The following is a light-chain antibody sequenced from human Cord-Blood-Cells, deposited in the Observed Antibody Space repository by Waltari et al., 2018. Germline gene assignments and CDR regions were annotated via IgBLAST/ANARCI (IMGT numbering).Light chain of an antibody. CDR1: QSVISY. CDR3: QQRSNWYS. V-gene: IGKV3-11*01. J-gene: IGKJ2*03. Sequence: EIVFPQSPAPLSLSPGERATPCCRASQSVISYIAWYQQKHVPAPSLLIAAASKRATGIPARFSGSGSGKDFTLTISSLEPEDFAVYYCQQRSNWYSFGQGTKLEIK. CDR2: AAS.